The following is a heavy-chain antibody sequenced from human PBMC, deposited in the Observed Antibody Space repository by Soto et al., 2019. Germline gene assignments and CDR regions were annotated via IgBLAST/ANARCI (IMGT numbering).Heavy chain of an antibody. V-gene: IGHV3-30*04. J-gene: IGHJ4*02. CDR3: ERDSVCSSTSGPQGFDN. CDR2: ISYDGSNK. CDR1: GFTFSSYA. Sequence: GGSLRLSCAASGFTFSSYAMHWVRQAPGKGLEWVAVISYDGSNKYYADSVKGRFTISRDNSKNTLYLQMNSLRAEDTDVYYCERDSVCSSTSGPQGFDNWGQGTLVTVSS. D-gene: IGHD2-2*01.